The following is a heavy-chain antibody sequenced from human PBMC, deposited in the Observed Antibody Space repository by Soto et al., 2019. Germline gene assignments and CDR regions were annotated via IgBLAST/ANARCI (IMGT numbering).Heavy chain of an antibody. CDR3: ATDKEMATITEFVY. Sequence: QVQLVQSGTEVKKPGSSVKVSCKASGGTFSSYAISWVRQAPGQGLEWMGGIIPMFNTTNYAQRFQGRVTSTAGKSTRAVYMDLNRLISEDTAVYYRATDKEMATITEFVYWGPAALVTVS. CDR1: GGTFSSYA. D-gene: IGHD5-12*01. CDR2: IIPMFNTT. V-gene: IGHV1-69*06. J-gene: IGHJ5*01.